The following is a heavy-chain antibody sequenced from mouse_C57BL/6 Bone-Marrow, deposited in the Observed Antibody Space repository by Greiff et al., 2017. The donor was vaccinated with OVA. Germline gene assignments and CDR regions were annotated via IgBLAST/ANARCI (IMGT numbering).Heavy chain of an antibody. CDR3: ARRANWGWYFDV. CDR2: ISYSGST. D-gene: IGHD4-1*01. J-gene: IGHJ1*03. CDR1: GYSITSGYD. V-gene: IGHV3-1*01. Sequence: EVQLQESGPGMVKPSQSLSLTCTVTGYSITSGYDWHWIRHFPGNKLEWMGYISYSGSTNYNPSLKSRISITHDTSKNHFFLKLNSVTTEDTATYYCARRANWGWYFDVWGTGTTVTVSS.